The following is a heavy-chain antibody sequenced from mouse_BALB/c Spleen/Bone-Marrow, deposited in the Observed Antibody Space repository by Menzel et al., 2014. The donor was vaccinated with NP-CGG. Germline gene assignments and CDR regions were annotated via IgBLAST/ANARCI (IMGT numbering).Heavy chain of an antibody. CDR1: GFDFSRYW. D-gene: IGHD1-2*01. CDR2: INPASSTI. J-gene: IGHJ3*01. Sequence: EVKLQESGGGLVQPGGSLKLSCAASGFDFSRYWMTWVRQAPGKGLEWIGEINPASSTINYTPSLKDKFIISRDNAKNTLYLQMSKVRSEDTALYYCAKNYYYGYVAYWGQGTLVIVSA. V-gene: IGHV4-1*02. CDR3: AKNYYYGYVAY.